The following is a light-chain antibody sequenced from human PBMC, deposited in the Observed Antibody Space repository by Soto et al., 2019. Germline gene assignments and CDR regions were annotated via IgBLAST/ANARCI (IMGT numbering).Light chain of an antibody. J-gene: IGKJ1*01. CDR2: GAS. CDR1: QSVSSSY. Sequence: EIVLTQSPGTLSLSPGERATLSCRASQSVSSSYLAWYQQKPGQAPRLLIYGASSRATGIPDRFSGSGSGTDFTLTISRLEPEVFAVYYCKQYGSSPWTFGQGTKVDIK. CDR3: KQYGSSPWT. V-gene: IGKV3-20*01.